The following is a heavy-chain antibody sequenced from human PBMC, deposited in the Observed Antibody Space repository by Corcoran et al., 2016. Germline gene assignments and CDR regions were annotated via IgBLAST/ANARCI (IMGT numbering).Heavy chain of an antibody. CDR1: GFTFSKYW. V-gene: IGHV3-7*03. CDR2: IKTDGSEK. J-gene: IGHJ5*02. D-gene: IGHD2-21*01. Sequence: EVQVVESGGGLAQPGGSLSLSCAASGFTFSKYWMMWVRQAPGKGLEWVANIKTDGSEKNYVDSVKGRVTISRDHAKNSVFLQMNSMRVEDTAVYDWASGGERDAGCDPWGQGTLGTVSS. CDR3: ASGGERDAGCDP.